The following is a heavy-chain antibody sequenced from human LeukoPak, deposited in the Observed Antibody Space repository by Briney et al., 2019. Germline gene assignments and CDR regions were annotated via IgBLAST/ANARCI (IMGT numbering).Heavy chain of an antibody. CDR2: ISHSGST. Sequence: SETLSLTFAVYGGSFSGYYWSWIRQPPGKGLEWIGEISHSGSTHYNPSLKSRGTISVDTSKNQFSLKLSSVTAADTAVYYCATAASGRNYYYGMDVWGQGTTVTVSS. V-gene: IGHV4-34*01. J-gene: IGHJ6*02. CDR3: ATAASGRNYYYGMDV. D-gene: IGHD2-15*01. CDR1: GGSFSGYY.